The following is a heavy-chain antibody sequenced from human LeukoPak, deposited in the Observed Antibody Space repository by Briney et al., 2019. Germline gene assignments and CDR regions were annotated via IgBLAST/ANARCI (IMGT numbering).Heavy chain of an antibody. D-gene: IGHD6-13*01. J-gene: IGHJ3*02. Sequence: GGSLRLSCTASGFTFSSYAMSWVRQAPGKWLEWVSTISGSGGSTYYTDSVKGRFTISRDNSKNTLYLQMNSLRAEDTAVYYCAKDRKLVQDAFDIWGQGTMVTVSS. CDR1: GFTFSSYA. CDR3: AKDRKLVQDAFDI. CDR2: ISGSGGST. V-gene: IGHV3-23*01.